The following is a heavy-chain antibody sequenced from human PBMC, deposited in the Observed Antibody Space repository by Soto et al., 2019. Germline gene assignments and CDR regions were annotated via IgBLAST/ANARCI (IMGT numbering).Heavy chain of an antibody. Sequence: GGSLRLSCAASGFTFTIYAMSWVRQAPGKGLEWVSAISAGGGTPYYANSVKGRFTISRDNSKNTLFLQMNSLRAEDTAVYYCAKLVGYGSGWYPDYWGQGTPVTVSS. CDR2: ISAGGGTP. CDR1: GFTFTIYA. V-gene: IGHV3-23*01. D-gene: IGHD6-19*01. CDR3: AKLVGYGSGWYPDY. J-gene: IGHJ4*02.